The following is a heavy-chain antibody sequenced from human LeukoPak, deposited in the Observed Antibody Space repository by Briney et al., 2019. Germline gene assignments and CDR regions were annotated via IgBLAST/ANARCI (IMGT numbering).Heavy chain of an antibody. Sequence: ASVKVSCKASGYTFTGYYMHWVRQAPGQGLEWMGWISAYNGNTNYAQKLQGRVTMTTDTSTSTAYMELRSLRSDDTAVYYCAGRVTIFGVVIDEDYWGQGTLVTVSS. CDR3: AGRVTIFGVVIDEDY. CDR2: ISAYNGNT. J-gene: IGHJ4*02. CDR1: GYTFTGYY. D-gene: IGHD3-3*01. V-gene: IGHV1-18*04.